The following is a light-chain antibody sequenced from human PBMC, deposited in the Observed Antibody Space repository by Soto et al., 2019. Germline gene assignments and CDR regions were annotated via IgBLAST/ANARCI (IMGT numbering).Light chain of an antibody. CDR1: QSVGSN. CDR2: GAS. J-gene: IGKJ4*01. CDR3: QQYNNWPLT. V-gene: IGKV3-15*01. Sequence: ERVMTQSPATLSVSPGERATLSCRASQSVGSNLAWYQQKPGQAPRLLIYGASTRATGIPARFSGSGSGTEFNLTVSSLQSEDFAVYYCQQYNNWPLTFSGGTKVEIK.